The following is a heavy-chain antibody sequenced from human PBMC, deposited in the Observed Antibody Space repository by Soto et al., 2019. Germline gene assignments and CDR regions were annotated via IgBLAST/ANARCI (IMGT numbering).Heavy chain of an antibody. CDR3: ARGPISVVPAAGYYYYYYMDV. CDR2: MNPNSGNT. Sequence: ASVKVSCKASGYTFTCYDINWVRQATGQGLEWMGWMNPNSGNTGYAQKFQGRVTMTRNTSISTAYMELSSLRSEDTAVYYCARGPISVVPAAGYYYYYYMDVWGKGTTVTVSS. V-gene: IGHV1-8*01. D-gene: IGHD2-2*01. CDR1: GYTFTCYD. J-gene: IGHJ6*03.